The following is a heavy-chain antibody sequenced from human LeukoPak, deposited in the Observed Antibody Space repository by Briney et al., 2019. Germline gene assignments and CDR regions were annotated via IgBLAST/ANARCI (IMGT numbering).Heavy chain of an antibody. CDR2: INPSGGNT. D-gene: IGHD5-18*01. Sequence: EASVKVSCKVSGYTLTELSMHWVRQAPGQGLEWMGIINPSGGNTNYAQKFQGRVTMTRDMSTSTVYMELSSLRSEDTAMYYCARALPHRRLMDTTMEQHWFDPWGQGTLVTVSS. CDR1: GYTLTELS. CDR3: ARALPHRRLMDTTMEQHWFDP. J-gene: IGHJ5*02. V-gene: IGHV1-46*01.